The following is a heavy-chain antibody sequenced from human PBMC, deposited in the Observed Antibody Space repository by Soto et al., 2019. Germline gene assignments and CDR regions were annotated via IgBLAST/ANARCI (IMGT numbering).Heavy chain of an antibody. CDR2: INPDSGGT. J-gene: IGHJ4*02. D-gene: IGHD3-10*01. CDR1: GYTFTGYY. Sequence: ASVKVSCKASGYTFTGYYMHWVRQAPGQGLEWMGWINPDSGGTNYAQKFQGRVTITRDTSASTAYMELSSLRSEDTAVYYCARPRVLLWFGESYYFDYWGQGTLVTVSS. CDR3: ARPRVLLWFGESYYFDY. V-gene: IGHV1-2*02.